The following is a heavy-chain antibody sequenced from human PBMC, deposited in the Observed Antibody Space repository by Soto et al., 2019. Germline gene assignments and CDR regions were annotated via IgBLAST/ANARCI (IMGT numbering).Heavy chain of an antibody. CDR1: GFTFSSYW. Sequence: PGGSLRLSCAASGFTFSSYWMSWVRQAPGKGLAWVANIKQDGSEKYYVDSVKGRFTISRDNAKNSLYLQMNSLSAEDTAVYYCAREKGRDIVVVPAARPIDYWGQGTLVTVSS. V-gene: IGHV3-7*03. CDR2: IKQDGSEK. J-gene: IGHJ4*02. CDR3: AREKGRDIVVVPAARPIDY. D-gene: IGHD2-2*01.